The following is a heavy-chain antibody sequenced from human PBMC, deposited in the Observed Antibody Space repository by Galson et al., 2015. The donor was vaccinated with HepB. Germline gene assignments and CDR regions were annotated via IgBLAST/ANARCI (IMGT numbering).Heavy chain of an antibody. CDR2: IWYDGNNK. J-gene: IGHJ4*02. Sequence: LRLSCAASGFTFSSYGMHWVRQAPGKGLEWVAVIWYDGNNKYYADSVKGRFTISRDNSKNTLYLQMNSLRAEDTAVYYCARGLEDWEPTLDYWGQGTLVTVSS. CDR3: ARGLEDWEPTLDY. V-gene: IGHV3-33*01. D-gene: IGHD3/OR15-3a*01. CDR1: GFTFSSYG.